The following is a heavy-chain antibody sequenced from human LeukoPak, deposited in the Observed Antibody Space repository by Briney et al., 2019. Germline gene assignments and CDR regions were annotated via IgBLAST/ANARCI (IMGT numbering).Heavy chain of an antibody. CDR2: IYPGDSDT. CDR3: ARRGSDILTGYSTRPFDY. CDR1: GYSFNTYW. J-gene: IGHJ4*02. D-gene: IGHD3-9*01. V-gene: IGHV5-51*01. Sequence: GESLKISCKGSGYSFNTYWIGWVRQMPGKGLEWMGIIYPGDSDTRYSPSFQGQVTISADKSISTAYLQWSSLKASDTAMYYCARRGSDILTGYSTRPFDYWGQGTLVTVSS.